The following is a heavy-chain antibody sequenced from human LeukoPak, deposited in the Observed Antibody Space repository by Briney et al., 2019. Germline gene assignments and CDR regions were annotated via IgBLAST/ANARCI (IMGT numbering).Heavy chain of an antibody. D-gene: IGHD5-24*01. CDR2: IIPIFGTA. V-gene: IGHV1-69*13. CDR1: GYTFTSYD. CDR3: ARDLGGYNYGNDY. Sequence: VASVKVSCKASGYTFTSYDISWVRQAPGQGLEWMGGIIPIFGTANYAQKFQGRVTITADESTSTAYMELSSLRSEDTAVYYCARDLGGYNYGNDYWGQGTLVTVSS. J-gene: IGHJ4*02.